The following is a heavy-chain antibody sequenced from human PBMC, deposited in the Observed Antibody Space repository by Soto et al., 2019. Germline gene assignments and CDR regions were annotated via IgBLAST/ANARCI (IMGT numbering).Heavy chain of an antibody. Sequence: ASVKVSCNVSGYTLTELSMHWVRQAPGKGLEWMGGFDPEDGETIYAQKFQGRVTMTEDTSTDTAYMELSSLRSEDTAVYYCARVLLRFLEWLLSPELSYYMDVWGKGTTVTVSS. D-gene: IGHD3-3*01. CDR3: ARVLLRFLEWLLSPELSYYMDV. CDR1: GYTLTELS. J-gene: IGHJ6*03. CDR2: FDPEDGET. V-gene: IGHV1-24*01.